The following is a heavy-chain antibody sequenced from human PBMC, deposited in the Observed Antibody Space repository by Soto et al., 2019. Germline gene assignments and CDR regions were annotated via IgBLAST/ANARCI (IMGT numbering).Heavy chain of an antibody. V-gene: IGHV3-66*01. CDR1: GFTVSSNY. CDR3: ARNFGGSKIDE. J-gene: IGHJ4*02. D-gene: IGHD3-10*01. Sequence: PGGSLRLSCAACGFTVSSNYMSWVRQAPGKGLEWVSVIYSDGRIYYADSVKGRFTISRDHSENTFYLQITLLRPEDTAVYYGARNFGGSKIDEWGQASL. CDR2: IYSDGRI.